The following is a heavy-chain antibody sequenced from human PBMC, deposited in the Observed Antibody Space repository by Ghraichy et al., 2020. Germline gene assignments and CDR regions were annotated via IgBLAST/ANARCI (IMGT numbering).Heavy chain of an antibody. CDR2: IREHGLGT. V-gene: IGHV3-23*01. CDR1: GFTFSTYA. D-gene: IGHD2-2*01. CDR3: AKDPYCSRSSCFPDY. J-gene: IGHJ4*02. Sequence: GGSLRLSCSASGFTFSTYAMSWVRQAPGKGLEWVSTIREHGLGTYFADSVKGRFTISRDNSKNTLYLQMNSLRVEDTAVYYCAKDPYCSRSSCFPDYWGQGTLVTVSS.